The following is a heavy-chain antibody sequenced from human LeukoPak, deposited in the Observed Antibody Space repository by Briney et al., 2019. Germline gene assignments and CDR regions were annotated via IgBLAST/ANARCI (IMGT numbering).Heavy chain of an antibody. Sequence: GGSLRLSCAASGFTFSSYSMNWVRQAPGKGLEWVSCISSSSSTIYYADSVKGRFTISRDNAKNSLYLQMNSLRAEDTAVYYCARSVSPWGQGTLVTVSS. CDR2: ISSSSSTI. CDR1: GFTFSSYS. V-gene: IGHV3-48*01. J-gene: IGHJ5*02. CDR3: ARSVSP.